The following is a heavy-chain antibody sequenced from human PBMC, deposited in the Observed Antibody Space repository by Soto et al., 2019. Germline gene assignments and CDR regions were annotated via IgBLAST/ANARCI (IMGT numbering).Heavy chain of an antibody. CDR2: IYYSGST. D-gene: IGHD3-10*01. J-gene: IGHJ4*02. V-gene: IGHV4-30-4*01. CDR3: ARETEYGSGSYYIDY. Sequence: PSETLSLTCTVSGSSISSGDYYWSWIRQTPGKGLEWIGYIYYSGSTYYNPSLKSRVTISVDTSKNQFSLKLSSVTAADTAVYYCARETEYGSGSYYIDYWGQGTLVTVSS. CDR1: GSSISSGDYY.